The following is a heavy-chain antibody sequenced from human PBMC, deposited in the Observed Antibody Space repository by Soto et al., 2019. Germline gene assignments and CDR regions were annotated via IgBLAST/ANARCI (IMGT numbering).Heavy chain of an antibody. V-gene: IGHV3-48*01. D-gene: IGHD2-15*01. CDR1: GFTFSSYS. Sequence: GGSLRLSCAASGFTFSSYSMNWVRQAPGKGLEWVSYISSSSSTIYYADSVKGRFTISRDNAKNSLYLQMNSLRAEDTAVYYCARDEDCSGGSCYPHNWFDPWGQGTLVTVSS. J-gene: IGHJ5*02. CDR3: ARDEDCSGGSCYPHNWFDP. CDR2: ISSSSSTI.